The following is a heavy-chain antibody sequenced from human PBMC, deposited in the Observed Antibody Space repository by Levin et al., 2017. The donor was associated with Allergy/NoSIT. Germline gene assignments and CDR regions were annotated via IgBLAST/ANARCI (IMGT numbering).Heavy chain of an antibody. CDR2: ISGSDSKTYYADSKT. Sequence: AGGSLRLSCAASGFSFSTYAMSWVRQAPGKGLEWVSGISGSDSKTYYADSKTYYADSVMGRFTISRDNSKNTLSLQRNSLRAEDTAIYYCVKDGLGQQAVRCFDSWGQGALVTVSS. V-gene: IGHV3-23*01. D-gene: IGHD3/OR15-3a*01. CDR3: VKDGLGQQAVRCFDS. J-gene: IGHJ4*02. CDR1: GFSFSTYA.